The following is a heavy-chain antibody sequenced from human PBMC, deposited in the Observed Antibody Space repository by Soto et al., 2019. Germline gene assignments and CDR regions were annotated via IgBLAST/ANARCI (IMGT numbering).Heavy chain of an antibody. Sequence: GGSLRLSCAATGFTFSSHAMNWVRQAPGKGLEWVSVISFDGTNKYYAESVRGRYTISRDNSKNVLYLDMNSLRPDDTAIYYCARAHGPYYDSSYYGLARNYFDYWGQGALVTVSS. J-gene: IGHJ4*02. CDR2: ISFDGTNK. V-gene: IGHV3-30-3*01. D-gene: IGHD3-22*01. CDR1: GFTFSSHA. CDR3: ARAHGPYYDSSYYGLARNYFDY.